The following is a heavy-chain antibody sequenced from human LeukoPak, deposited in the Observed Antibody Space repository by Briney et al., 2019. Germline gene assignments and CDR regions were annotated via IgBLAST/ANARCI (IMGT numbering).Heavy chain of an antibody. CDR2: ISYEGSTK. V-gene: IGHV3-30*18. CDR1: GCTFSSYG. J-gene: IGHJ6*02. CDR3: AKDDGPPLGHSYGYYYYYGMDV. D-gene: IGHD5-18*01. Sequence: GRSLRLSCAASGCTFSSYGMHWGREAPGKGLEWVAVISYEGSTKYYADSVKCRLTISRDNSKNTLYLQMNSQRDEDTAVYHCAKDDGPPLGHSYGYYYYYGMDVWGQGTTVPVSS.